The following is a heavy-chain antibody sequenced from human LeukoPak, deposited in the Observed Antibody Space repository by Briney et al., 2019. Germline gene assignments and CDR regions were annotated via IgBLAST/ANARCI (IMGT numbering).Heavy chain of an antibody. CDR2: IKQDGSDK. D-gene: IGHD3-9*01. CDR1: GFTFSSYW. CDR3: ARWRKFDWLPRDNWFDP. Sequence: GGSLRLSCAASGFTFSSYWMCWVRQAPGKGLEWVANIKQDGSDKYYVDSVKGRFTISRDNAKNSLYLQMNSLRAEDTAVYYCARWRKFDWLPRDNWFDPWGQGTLVTVSS. J-gene: IGHJ5*02. V-gene: IGHV3-7*01.